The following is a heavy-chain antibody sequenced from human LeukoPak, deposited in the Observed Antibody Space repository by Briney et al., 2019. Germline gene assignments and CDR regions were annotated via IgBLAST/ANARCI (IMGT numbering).Heavy chain of an antibody. J-gene: IGHJ6*04. CDR2: ISVSGHRT. Sequence: GGSLRLSCAASGFTFSSYSMSWVRQAPGKGLEWISGISVSGHRTYHAASVKGRFTISRDNSNNMVYLQMNSLRAEDTAGYYCAELGITMIGGVWGKGTTVTISS. CDR1: GFTFSSYS. D-gene: IGHD3-10*02. V-gene: IGHV3-23*01. CDR3: AELGITMIGGV.